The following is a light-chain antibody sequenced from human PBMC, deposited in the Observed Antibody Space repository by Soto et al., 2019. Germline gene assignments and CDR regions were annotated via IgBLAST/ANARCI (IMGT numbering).Light chain of an antibody. V-gene: IGKV3-20*01. Sequence: IVLTQSPGTLSLSPGERATLSCGASQSVTNNFLAWYQQKPGQAPRPLIYSASSRATGFPARLGGSASGTGFTVTISPLAPGGFPVYYWQQYSTPLFTLGPATKVVIK. CDR1: QSVTNNF. CDR3: QQYSTPLFT. J-gene: IGKJ3*01. CDR2: SAS.